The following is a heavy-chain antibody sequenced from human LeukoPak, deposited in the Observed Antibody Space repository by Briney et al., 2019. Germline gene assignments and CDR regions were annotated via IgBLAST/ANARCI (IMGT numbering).Heavy chain of an antibody. V-gene: IGHV4-39*01. D-gene: IGHD2-8*01. Sequence: SETLSLTCTVSGGSISSSSYYWGWIRQPPGKGLEWIGTIYYSGSTYHNPSLKSRITISVDTSKNQFSLKLSSVTAADTAVYYCASKPKGYCTNGVCYSVFDYWGQGTLVTVSS. CDR1: GGSISSSSYY. CDR2: IYYSGST. CDR3: ASKPKGYCTNGVCYSVFDY. J-gene: IGHJ4*02.